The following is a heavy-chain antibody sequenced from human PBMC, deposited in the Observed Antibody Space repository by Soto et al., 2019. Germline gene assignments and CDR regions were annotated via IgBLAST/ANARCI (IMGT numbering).Heavy chain of an antibody. V-gene: IGHV4-59*01. CDR2: IYYSGST. CDR1: GGSISSYY. Sequence: QVQLQESGPGLVKPSETLSLTCTVSGGSISSYYWSWIRQPPGKGLEWIGYIYYSGSTKYNPSLRRRVTISVDTSMIQCSLKLSSVAAADTAVYYCARVYGGGFDYWGQGSLVTVSS. J-gene: IGHJ4*02. D-gene: IGHD4-17*01. CDR3: ARVYGGGFDY.